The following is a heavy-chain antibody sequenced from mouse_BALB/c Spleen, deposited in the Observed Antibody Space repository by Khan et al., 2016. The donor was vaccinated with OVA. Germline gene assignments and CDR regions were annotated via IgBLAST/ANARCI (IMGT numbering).Heavy chain of an antibody. V-gene: IGHV7-3*02. CDR2: IRNKANGYTT. J-gene: IGHJ4*01. CDR1: GFTFTDYC. CDR3: ARDIPDAMDY. Sequence: EVKLMESGGGLVQPGGSLRLSCATSGFTFTDYCMSWVRQPPGKALEWLGVIRNKANGYTTEYSASVKGRFIISRDNSQSILYLQMNTLRAEDSATYYCARDIPDAMDYWGQGTSVTVSS.